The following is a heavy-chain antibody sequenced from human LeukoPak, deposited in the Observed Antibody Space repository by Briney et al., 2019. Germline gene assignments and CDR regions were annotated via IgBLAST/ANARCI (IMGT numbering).Heavy chain of an antibody. CDR2: INGGGDDT. Sequence: PGGSLRLSCAASGFTFSSYAMSWVRQAPGKGPEWVSVINGGGDDTYYADSVKGRFTISRDISKNTLYLQMTSLGVGDTAVYYCVLRGGATDYWGQGTLVTVSS. CDR3: VLRGGATDY. J-gene: IGHJ4*02. V-gene: IGHV3-23*01. D-gene: IGHD3-16*01. CDR1: GFTFSSYA.